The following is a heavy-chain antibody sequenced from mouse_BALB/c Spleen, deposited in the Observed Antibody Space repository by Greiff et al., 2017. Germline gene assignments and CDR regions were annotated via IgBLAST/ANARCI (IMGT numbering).Heavy chain of an antibody. CDR1: GYSITSDYA. CDR2: ISYSGST. V-gene: IGHV3-2*02. Sequence: EVKLMESGPGLVKPSQSLSLTCTVTGYSITSDYAWNWIRQFPGNKLEWMGYISYSGSTSYNPSLKSRISITRDTSKNQFFLQLNSVTTEDTATYYCARAFYGSSYETYAMDYWGQGTSVTVSS. J-gene: IGHJ4*01. CDR3: ARAFYGSSYETYAMDY. D-gene: IGHD1-1*01.